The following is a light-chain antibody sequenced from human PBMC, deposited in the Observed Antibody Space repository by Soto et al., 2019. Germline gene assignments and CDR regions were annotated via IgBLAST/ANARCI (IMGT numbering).Light chain of an antibody. CDR1: TSNIESHS. J-gene: IGLJ1*01. V-gene: IGLV1-44*01. Sequence: QSALAQPPSASGTPGQRIIISCSGSTSNIESHSVNWFQQVPETAPRLLIITNNQRPSGVPDRFSGSKSGASASLAISGLQSEDEATYYCATWDDSRKGVFGTGTKVTVL. CDR3: ATWDDSRKGV. CDR2: TNN.